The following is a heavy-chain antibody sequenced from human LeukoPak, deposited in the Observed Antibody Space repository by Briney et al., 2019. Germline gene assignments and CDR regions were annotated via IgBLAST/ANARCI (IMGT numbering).Heavy chain of an antibody. CDR3: AREWFGELI. D-gene: IGHD3-10*01. V-gene: IGHV3-74*01. J-gene: IGHJ4*02. CDR1: GFTFSDYW. CDR2: INTDGSIT. Sequence: PGGSLRLSCAASGFTFSDYWIHWVRQAPGKGLVWVSRINTDGSITNYADSVKGRFSIPRDNAKNTLYLQMSSLRAEDTAVYYCAREWFGELIWGKGTLVTVSS.